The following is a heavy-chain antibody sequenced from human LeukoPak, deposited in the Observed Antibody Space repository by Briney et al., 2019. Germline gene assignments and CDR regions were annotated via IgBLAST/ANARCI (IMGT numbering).Heavy chain of an antibody. Sequence: GGSLRLCCTASGFSLSNHYMDWVRQAPGKGLEWDGRTRNRADSYTTEYAASVRGRFIISRDDSKNSLFLQMNSLKIEDTAVYFCARGFDYGDGFDYWGQGTLVTVSS. CDR2: TRNRADSYTT. J-gene: IGHJ4*02. CDR1: GFSLSNHY. CDR3: ARGFDYGDGFDY. V-gene: IGHV3-72*01. D-gene: IGHD4-17*01.